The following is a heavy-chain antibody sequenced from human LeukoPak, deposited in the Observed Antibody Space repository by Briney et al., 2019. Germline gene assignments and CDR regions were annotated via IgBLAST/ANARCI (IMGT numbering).Heavy chain of an antibody. V-gene: IGHV1-8*01. J-gene: IGHJ5*02. D-gene: IGHD6-13*01. CDR3: ARGQDSSSWNWFDP. Sequence: GASVKVSCKASGYTFTSYDINWVRQATGQGLEWMGWMNPNSGNTGYAQKFQGRVTMTRNTSISTAYMELSSLRSEDTAVYYCARGQDSSSWNWFDPWGQEPWSPSPQ. CDR2: MNPNSGNT. CDR1: GYTFTSYD.